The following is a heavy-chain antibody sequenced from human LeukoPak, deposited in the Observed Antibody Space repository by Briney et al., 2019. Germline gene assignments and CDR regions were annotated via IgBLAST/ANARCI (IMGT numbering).Heavy chain of an antibody. Sequence: GGSLRLSCAASGFPFSAYSMNWVRRAPGKGLKWVSSISGSSAYVYYADSVKGRFTVSRDNAKNSLYLQMSSLRAEDTAVYYCAKAYYDSSGYSYYFDYWGQGTPVTVSS. J-gene: IGHJ4*02. D-gene: IGHD3-22*01. CDR3: AKAYYDSSGYSYYFDY. CDR2: ISGSSAYV. CDR1: GFPFSAYS. V-gene: IGHV3-21*01.